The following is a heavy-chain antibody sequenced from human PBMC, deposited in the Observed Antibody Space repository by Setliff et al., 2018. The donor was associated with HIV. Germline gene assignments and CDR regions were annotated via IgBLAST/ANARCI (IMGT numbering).Heavy chain of an antibody. CDR3: ARLSWDVDD. J-gene: IGHJ4*01. CDR1: GISISSSDYH. Sequence: SETLSLTCTVSGISISSSDYHWGWIRQPPGKGLEWIGSIYYSGSTYYSPSLKSRVTISVDTSKNQFSLKLNFVTAADTAVYYCARLSWDVDDWGRGTQVTVSS. CDR2: IYYSGST. V-gene: IGHV4-39*01. D-gene: IGHD1-26*01.